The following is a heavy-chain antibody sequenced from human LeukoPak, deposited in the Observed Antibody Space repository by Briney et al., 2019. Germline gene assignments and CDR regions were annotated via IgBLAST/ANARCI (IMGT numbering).Heavy chain of an antibody. V-gene: IGHV4-34*01. D-gene: IGHD3-10*01. J-gene: IGHJ6*04. CDR3: ASNVGYYYYGMDV. CDR1: GGSFSGYY. CDR2: INHSGST. Sequence: SETLSLTCAVYGGSFSGYYWSRIRQPPGKGLEWIGEINHSGSTNYNPSLKSRVTISVDTSKNQFSLKLSSVTAADTAVYYCASNVGYYYYGMDVWGKGTTVTVSS.